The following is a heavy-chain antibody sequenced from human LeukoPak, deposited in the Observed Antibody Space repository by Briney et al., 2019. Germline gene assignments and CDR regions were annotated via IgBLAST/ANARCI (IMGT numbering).Heavy chain of an antibody. D-gene: IGHD4-17*01. Sequence: GGSLRLSCAASGFTYSSYSMSWVRQAPGKGLEGVSFISRDGGTIDYADSVKGRFTISRDNAKNSLYLQMSRLRGEDTAVYYCARKAITVTTFDYWGQGTLVTVSS. J-gene: IGHJ4*02. CDR2: ISRDGGTI. V-gene: IGHV3-48*04. CDR1: GFTYSSYS. CDR3: ARKAITVTTFDY.